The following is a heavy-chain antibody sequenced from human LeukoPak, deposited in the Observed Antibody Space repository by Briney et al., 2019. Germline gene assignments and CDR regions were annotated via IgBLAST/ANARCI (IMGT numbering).Heavy chain of an antibody. J-gene: IGHJ4*02. CDR1: RGTFSSYA. CDR3: VRDYHSSGPQKTYFDF. CDR2: SIPIVDTA. D-gene: IGHD3-22*01. V-gene: IGHV1-69*04. Sequence: SVKVSCKASRGTFSSYALSGVRQAPGRRREWMGRSIPIVDTADYTQRFQGRVTFTADNSTGTAFMELSSLRSEDTATYYCVRDYHSSGPQKTYFDFWGQGTLVTVSS.